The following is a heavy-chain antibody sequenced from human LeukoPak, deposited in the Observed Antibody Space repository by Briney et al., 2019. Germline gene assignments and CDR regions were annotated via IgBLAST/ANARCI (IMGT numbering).Heavy chain of an antibody. CDR3: AKDRTMVRGVIGGFDY. CDR2: ISGSGGST. V-gene: IGHV3-23*01. J-gene: IGHJ4*02. Sequence: GGSLRLSCAASGFTFSSYAMSWVRQAPGKGLEWVSAISGSGGSTYYADSVKGRFTISRDNSKNTLYLQMNSLRAEDTAVHYCAKDRTMVRGVIGGFDYWGQGTLVTVSS. CDR1: GFTFSSYA. D-gene: IGHD3-10*01.